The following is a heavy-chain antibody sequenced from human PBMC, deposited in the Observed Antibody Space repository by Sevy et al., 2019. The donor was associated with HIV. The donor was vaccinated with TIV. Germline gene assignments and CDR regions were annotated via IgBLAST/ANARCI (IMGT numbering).Heavy chain of an antibody. CDR1: GFTFSSYG. D-gene: IGHD2-2*01. CDR3: AKLVVPAAIYYYYYMDV. J-gene: IGHJ6*03. V-gene: IGHV3-30*02. CDR2: IRYDGSNK. Sequence: GGSLRLSCAASGFTFSSYGMHWVRQAPGKGLEWVAFIRYDGSNKYYADSVKGRFTISRDNSKNTLYLQMNSLRAEDTAVYYCAKLVVPAAIYYYYYMDVWGNGTTVTVSS.